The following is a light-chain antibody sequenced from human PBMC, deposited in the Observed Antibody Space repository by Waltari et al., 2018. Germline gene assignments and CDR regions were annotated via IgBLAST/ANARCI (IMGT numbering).Light chain of an antibody. CDR1: QVILGY. Sequence: DIAMTQSPDSLAASVGDRVTISCRTSQVILGYLAWYQQKPGKAPKLLIYAASTLQSGVPSRFSGSGSGMDFNITISNLQPEDFATYYCQQLKSYPITFGGGTKVEIK. V-gene: IGKV1-9*01. J-gene: IGKJ4*01. CDR2: AAS. CDR3: QQLKSYPIT.